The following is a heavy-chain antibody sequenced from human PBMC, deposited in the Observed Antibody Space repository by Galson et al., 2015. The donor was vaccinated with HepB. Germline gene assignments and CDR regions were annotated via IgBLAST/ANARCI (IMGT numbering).Heavy chain of an antibody. CDR1: GSTFTTYY. J-gene: IGHJ4*02. D-gene: IGHD2-2*01. Sequence: SVTVSCKASGSTFTTYYIHWVRQAPGQGLEWMGVINPSGGSTTYAQKFQGRVTMTRDTSPSTVYMEMSSLRSEDTAVYYCARDLIGSGSSCYFDYWGQGTLVTVSP. CDR2: INPSGGST. V-gene: IGHV1-46*01. CDR3: ARDLIGSGSSCYFDY.